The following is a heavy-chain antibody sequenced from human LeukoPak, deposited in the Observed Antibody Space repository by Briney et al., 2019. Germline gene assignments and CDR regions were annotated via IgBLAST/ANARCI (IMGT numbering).Heavy chain of an antibody. D-gene: IGHD1-26*01. J-gene: IGHJ4*02. V-gene: IGHV1-18*01. CDR3: ARAIRSKWELPRYETAHYYFDY. CDR1: GYTFTSYG. Sequence: GASVKVSCKASGYTFTSYGISWVRQAPGQGLEWMGWISAYNGNTNYAQKLQGRVTMTTDTSTSTAYMELRSLRSDDTAVYYCARAIRSKWELPRYETAHYYFDYWGQGTLVTVSS. CDR2: ISAYNGNT.